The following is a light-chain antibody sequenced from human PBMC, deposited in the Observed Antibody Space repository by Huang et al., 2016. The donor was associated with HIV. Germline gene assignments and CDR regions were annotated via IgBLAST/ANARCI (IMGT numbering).Light chain of an antibody. Sequence: EIVMTQSPATLSVSPGQRVTLSCRANRSVSTYLAWYQQRHGQAPRLLISGSSTRARGIPARFSGSGSGTDFSLTISSQQSEDFALYYCHQYNNLLLSFGGGTRV. V-gene: IGKV3-15*01. CDR2: GSS. CDR1: RSVSTY. CDR3: HQYNNLLLS. J-gene: IGKJ4*01.